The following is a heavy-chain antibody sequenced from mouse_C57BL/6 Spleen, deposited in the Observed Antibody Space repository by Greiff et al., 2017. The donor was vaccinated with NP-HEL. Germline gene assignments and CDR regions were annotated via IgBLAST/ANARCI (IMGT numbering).Heavy chain of an antibody. CDR3: TRYGLKKYSNYEG. CDR2: IDPEPGGT. V-gene: IGHV1-15*01. J-gene: IGHJ2*01. D-gene: IGHD2-5*01. CDR1: GYTFTDYE. Sequence: VQLQQSGAELVRPGASVTLSCKASGYTFTDYEMHWVKQTPVHGLEWIGAIDPEPGGTAYNQKFKGKAILTAAKSSSTAYRELRSLTSEDSAVYYCTRYGLKKYSNYEGWGQGTTLTVSS.